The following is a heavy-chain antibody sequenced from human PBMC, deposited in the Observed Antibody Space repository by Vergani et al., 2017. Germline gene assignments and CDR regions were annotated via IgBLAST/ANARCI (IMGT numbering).Heavy chain of an antibody. CDR2: IKQDGSEK. V-gene: IGHV3-7*01. J-gene: IGHJ5*02. CDR3: AAQPSWDWFDP. Sequence: EVQLVESGGGLVQPGGSLRLSCAASGFTFSRYWMSWVRQAPGKGLEWVANIKQDGSEKYYVDSVKGRFTISRDNAKNSLYLQMNSLRAEDTAVYYCAAQPSWDWFDPWGQGTLVTVSS. D-gene: IGHD2-2*01. CDR1: GFTFSRYW.